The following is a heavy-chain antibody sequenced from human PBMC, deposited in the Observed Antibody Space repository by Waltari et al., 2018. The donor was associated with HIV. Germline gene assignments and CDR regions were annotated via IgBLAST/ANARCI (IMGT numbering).Heavy chain of an antibody. Sequence: QVQLVEAGGGVVQPGRSLRLSCTASGFIFSSYGMHWVRQAPGKGLEWVAVVWYDGNNKYDAESVKGRFTISRDNSKNTLYLQMNNLRVEDTAVYYCARTPYDTSGYCFDYWGQGTLVTVSS. V-gene: IGHV3-33*01. J-gene: IGHJ4*02. D-gene: IGHD3-22*01. CDR2: VWYDGNNK. CDR3: ARTPYDTSGYCFDY. CDR1: GFIFSSYG.